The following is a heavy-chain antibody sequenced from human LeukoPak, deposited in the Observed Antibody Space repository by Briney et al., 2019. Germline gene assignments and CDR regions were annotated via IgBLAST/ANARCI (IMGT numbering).Heavy chain of an antibody. Sequence: SETLSLTCTVSGGSISSGSYYWSWIRQPAGKGLEWIGRIYTSGSTNYNPSLKSRVTISVDTSKNQFSLKLSSVTAADTAVYYCARDDYGDYLDNYYYMDVWGKGTTVTVSS. J-gene: IGHJ6*03. D-gene: IGHD4-17*01. CDR3: ARDDYGDYLDNYYYMDV. V-gene: IGHV4-61*02. CDR2: IYTSGST. CDR1: GGSISSGSYY.